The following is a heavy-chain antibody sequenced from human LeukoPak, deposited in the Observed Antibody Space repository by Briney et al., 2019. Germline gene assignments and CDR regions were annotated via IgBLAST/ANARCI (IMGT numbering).Heavy chain of an antibody. Sequence: GESLKISCKGSGYSFTSYWIGWVRQMPGKGLEWMGIIYPGDSDTRYSPSFQGQVTISADKSISTAYLQWSSLKASDTAMYYCARRRYDFWSGYNWFDPWGQGTLVTVSS. J-gene: IGHJ5*02. D-gene: IGHD3-3*01. V-gene: IGHV5-51*01. CDR3: ARRRYDFWSGYNWFDP. CDR2: IYPGDSDT. CDR1: GYSFTSYW.